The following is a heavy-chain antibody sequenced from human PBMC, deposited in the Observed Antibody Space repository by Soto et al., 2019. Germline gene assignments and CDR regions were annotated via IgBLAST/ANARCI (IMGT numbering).Heavy chain of an antibody. CDR3: AKTGEYSSSRYYYYGMDV. CDR2: IWYDGSNK. CDR1: GFTFSSYG. D-gene: IGHD6-6*01. J-gene: IGHJ6*02. Sequence: QVQLVESGGGVVQPGRSLRLSCAASGFTFSSYGMHWVRQAPGKGLEWVAVIWYDGSNKYYADSVKGRFTIPRDNSKNTLDLQINGLGAEDAAVYYWAKTGEYSSSRYYYYGMDVGGQGTTVTVSS. V-gene: IGHV3-33*06.